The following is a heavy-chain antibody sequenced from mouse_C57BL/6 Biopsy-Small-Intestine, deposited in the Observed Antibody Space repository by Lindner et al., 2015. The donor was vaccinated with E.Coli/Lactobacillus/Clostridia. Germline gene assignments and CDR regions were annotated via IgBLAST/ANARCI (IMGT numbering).Heavy chain of an antibody. V-gene: IGHV1-39*01. Sequence: VQLQESGPEVVKPGASVKISCKASGYLFTDFNMNWVKQSRGKSLEWIGVINPNFGTTDYSQNFKGKATLTVDQSSSTAYMQLNSLTSEDSAVYYCASGSLFDYWGQGTTLTVSS. CDR2: INPNFGTT. CDR1: GYLFTDFN. CDR3: ASGSLFDY. J-gene: IGHJ2*01.